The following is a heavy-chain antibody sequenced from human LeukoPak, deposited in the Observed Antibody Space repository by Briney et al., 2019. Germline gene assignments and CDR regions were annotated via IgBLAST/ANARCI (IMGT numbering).Heavy chain of an antibody. J-gene: IGHJ5*02. Sequence: GGSLRLSCAASGFTFNDYYMSWIRQAPGKGLEWLSYINIGGTNTHYADSVKGRFTISRDNAKKSLYLEMNNLRAEDTAVYYCASDGAGFDTWGQGVLVTVSS. CDR3: ASDGAGFDT. CDR2: INIGGTNT. D-gene: IGHD5-24*01. V-gene: IGHV3-11*01. CDR1: GFTFNDYY.